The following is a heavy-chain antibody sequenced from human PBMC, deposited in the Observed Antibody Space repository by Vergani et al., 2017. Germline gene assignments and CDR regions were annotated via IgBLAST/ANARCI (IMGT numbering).Heavy chain of an antibody. CDR3: ARYQGDYGTREGDNWFDP. CDR2: IYYSGST. CDR1: GGSISSGGYY. J-gene: IGHJ5*02. D-gene: IGHD4-17*01. Sequence: QVQLQESGPGLVKPSQTLSLTCTVSGGSISSGGYYWSWIRQHPGKGLGWIGYIYYSGSTYYNPSLRSRVTISVDTSKNQFSLKLSSVTAADTAVYYCARYQGDYGTREGDNWFDPWGQGTLVTVSS. V-gene: IGHV4-31*03.